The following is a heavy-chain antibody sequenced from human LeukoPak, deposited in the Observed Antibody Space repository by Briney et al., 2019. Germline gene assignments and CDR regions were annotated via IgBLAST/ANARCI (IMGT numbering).Heavy chain of an antibody. CDR3: ARNCGGDCFIPYFDY. D-gene: IGHD2-21*01. CDR1: GGTFISYA. V-gene: IGHV1-69*13. CDR2: IIPTFGTA. Sequence: SVKVSCKASGGTFISYAISWVRQAPGQGLEWMGGIIPTFGTANYAQKFQGRVTITADESTSTAYMELSSLRSEDTAVYYCARNCGGDCFIPYFDYWGQGTLVTVSS. J-gene: IGHJ4*02.